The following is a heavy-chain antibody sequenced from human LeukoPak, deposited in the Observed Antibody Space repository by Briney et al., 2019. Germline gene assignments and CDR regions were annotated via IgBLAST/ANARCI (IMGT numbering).Heavy chain of an antibody. Sequence: SETLSLTCTVSGGSISSSSYYWGWIRQPPGKGLEWIGSIYYSGNTYYNPSLKSRVTISVDTSKNQFSLKLSSVTAADTAVYYCARDSSGWYAYWGQGTLVTVSS. V-gene: IGHV4-39*07. CDR3: ARDSSGWYAY. J-gene: IGHJ4*02. CDR2: IYYSGNT. CDR1: GGSISSSSYY. D-gene: IGHD6-19*01.